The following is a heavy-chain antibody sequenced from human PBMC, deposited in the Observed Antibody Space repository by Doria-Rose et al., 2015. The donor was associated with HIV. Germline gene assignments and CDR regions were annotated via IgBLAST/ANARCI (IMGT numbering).Heavy chain of an antibody. J-gene: IGHJ4*02. Sequence: LVHQAPGQRLAWLGWLDVGNGDTRYSRKFQDRVTITSDTSANTGYMALSSLRSEDTAVYYCARIHSLSSSSLGHWGQGTLVTVSS. CDR3: ARIHSLSSSSLGH. CDR2: LDVGNGDT. V-gene: IGHV1-3*01. D-gene: IGHD6-13*01.